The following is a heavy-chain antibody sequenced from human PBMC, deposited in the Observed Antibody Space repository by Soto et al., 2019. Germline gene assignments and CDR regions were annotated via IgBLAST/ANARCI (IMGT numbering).Heavy chain of an antibody. D-gene: IGHD1-26*01. CDR2: IYHIGTT. CDR1: GGSVSSTNW. V-gene: IGHV4-4*02. Sequence: SETLSLTCAVSGGSVSSTNWWSWVRQSPGKGLEWIGDIYHIGTTNYNPSLRGRVTISVDKSNNQFSLKLSSVTAADTAVYYCHARGPLPTAGNGEYYYYGMDVRGQGTTVTVSS. CDR3: HARGPLPTAGNGEYYYYGMDV. J-gene: IGHJ6*02.